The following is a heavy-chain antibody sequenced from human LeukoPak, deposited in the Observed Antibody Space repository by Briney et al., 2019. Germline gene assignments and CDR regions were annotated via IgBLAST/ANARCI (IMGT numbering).Heavy chain of an antibody. CDR1: GFTFSSYA. CDR2: ISSSSSYI. Sequence: GGSLRLSCAASGFTFSSYAMNWVRQTPGKGLEWVSSISSSSSYIYYADSVKGRFTISRDNAKNSLYLQMNSLRAEDTAVYYCARGILWYTYYFDYWGQGTLVTVSS. CDR3: ARGILWYTYYFDY. J-gene: IGHJ4*02. V-gene: IGHV3-21*01. D-gene: IGHD2-21*01.